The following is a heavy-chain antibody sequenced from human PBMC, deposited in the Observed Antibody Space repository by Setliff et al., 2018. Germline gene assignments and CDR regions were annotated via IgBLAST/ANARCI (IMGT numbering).Heavy chain of an antibody. CDR2: FYDSRGDT. V-gene: IGHV3-23*03. CDR1: GFAFSTYA. Sequence: PGGSLRLSCAASGFAFSTYAVSWVRQAPGKGLEWVSIFYDSRGDTYYADSVKGRFTVSKDNSKNTMYLQMNSLRDEDTAMYYCARDQFRNSGGLYSWGQGTLVTVSS. CDR3: ARDQFRNSGGLYS. D-gene: IGHD1-7*01. J-gene: IGHJ5*02.